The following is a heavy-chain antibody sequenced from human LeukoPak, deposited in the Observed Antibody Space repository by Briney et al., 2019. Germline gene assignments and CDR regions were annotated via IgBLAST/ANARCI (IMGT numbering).Heavy chain of an antibody. CDR3: ARGPYYDILTGYYNDDYFDH. CDR1: GGSFSGYY. CDR2: INHSGST. J-gene: IGHJ4*02. V-gene: IGHV4-34*01. Sequence: SETLSLTCAVYGGSFSGYYWSWIRQPPGKGLEWIGEINHSGSTNYDPSLKSRVTISVDTSKNQFSLELSSVTAADTAVYYCARGPYYDILTGYYNDDYFDHWGQGTLVTVSS. D-gene: IGHD3-9*01.